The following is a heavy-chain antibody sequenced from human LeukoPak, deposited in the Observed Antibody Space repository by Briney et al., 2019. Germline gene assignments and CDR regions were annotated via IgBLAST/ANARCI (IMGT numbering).Heavy chain of an antibody. CDR3: ARAGEMATIYGAFDI. V-gene: IGHV3-53*01. Sequence: GGSLRLSCAASGFTVSSNYMSWVRQAPGKGLEWVSVIYSGGSTYYADSVKGRFTISRHNSRNTLYLQMNSLRAEDTAVYCCARAGEMATIYGAFDIWGQGTMVTVSS. CDR1: GFTVSSNY. J-gene: IGHJ3*02. D-gene: IGHD5-12*01. CDR2: IYSGGST.